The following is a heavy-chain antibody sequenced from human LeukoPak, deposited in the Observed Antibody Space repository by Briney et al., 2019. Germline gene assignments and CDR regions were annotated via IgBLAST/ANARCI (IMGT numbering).Heavy chain of an antibody. CDR1: GGSVSSGSYY. CDR3: ARLVVAATSYYYGMDV. CDR2: IYYSGST. D-gene: IGHD2-15*01. V-gene: IGHV4-61*01. J-gene: IGHJ6*04. Sequence: SETLSLTCTVSGGSVSSGSYYWSWIRQPPGKGLEWIGYIYYSGSTIYNPSLKSRVTISVDTSKNQFSLKLSSVTAADTAVYYCARLVVAATSYYYGMDVWGKGTTVTVSS.